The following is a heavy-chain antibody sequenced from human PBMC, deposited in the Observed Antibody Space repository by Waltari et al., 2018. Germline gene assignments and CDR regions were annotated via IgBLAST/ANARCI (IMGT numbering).Heavy chain of an antibody. Sequence: QVQLVQSGAEVKKPGSSVKVSCKASGGTFRSYAISWVRQAPGQGLEWMGGIIPIFGTANYAQKFQGRVTITADESTSTAYMELSSLRSEDTAVYYCASTIGMTPPYYYGMDVWGQGTTVTVSS. D-gene: IGHD2-15*01. CDR1: GGTFRSYA. V-gene: IGHV1-69*01. CDR2: IIPIFGTA. J-gene: IGHJ6*02. CDR3: ASTIGMTPPYYYGMDV.